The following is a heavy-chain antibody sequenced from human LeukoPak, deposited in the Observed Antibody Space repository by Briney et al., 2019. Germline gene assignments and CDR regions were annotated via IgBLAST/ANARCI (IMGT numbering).Heavy chain of an antibody. D-gene: IGHD3-22*01. CDR2: INPSGGST. CDR3: ARGDYYDSSGYLRLDY. CDR1: GYTFTSYY. J-gene: IGHJ4*02. Sequence: ASVKASCKASGYTFTSYYMHWVRQAPGQGLEWMGIINPSGGSTSYAQKFQGRVTMTRDTSTSTVYMELSSLRSEDTAVYYCARGDYYDSSGYLRLDYWGQGTLVTVSS. V-gene: IGHV1-46*01.